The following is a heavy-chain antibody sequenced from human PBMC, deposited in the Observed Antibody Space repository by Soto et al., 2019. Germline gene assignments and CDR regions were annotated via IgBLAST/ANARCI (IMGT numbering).Heavy chain of an antibody. D-gene: IGHD3-22*01. Sequence: QVQLVQSGAEVKKPESSVKVSCKASGGTFSSYAISWVRQAPGQGLEWMGGIIPIFGTANYAQKFQGRVTITADESMSTAYMELISLRSEDTAVYYCARARGYDSSGYYYVGWFDPWGQGTLVTVSS. V-gene: IGHV1-69*01. CDR2: IIPIFGTA. CDR1: GGTFSSYA. CDR3: ARARGYDSSGYYYVGWFDP. J-gene: IGHJ5*02.